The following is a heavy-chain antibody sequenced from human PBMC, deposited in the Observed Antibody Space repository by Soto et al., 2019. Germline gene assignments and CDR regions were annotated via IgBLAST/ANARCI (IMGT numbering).Heavy chain of an antibody. Sequence: GGSLRLSCAASGFTFSSYAMSWVRQAPGKGPEWVSAISGSGGSTYYADSVKGRFTVSRDNSKNTLYLQMNSLRAEDTAVYYCAGSLVVRDLRGYWGQGTPVTVSS. CDR1: GFTFSSYA. D-gene: IGHD2-15*01. CDR2: ISGSGGST. CDR3: AGSLVVRDLRGY. J-gene: IGHJ4*02. V-gene: IGHV3-23*01.